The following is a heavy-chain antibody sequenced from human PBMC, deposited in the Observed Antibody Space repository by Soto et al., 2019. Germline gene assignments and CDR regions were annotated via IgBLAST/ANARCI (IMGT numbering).Heavy chain of an antibody. CDR3: ARTDIVVVPAAIDYYYYYGMDV. CDR2: INPNSGGT. V-gene: IGHV1-2*02. CDR1: GYTFTGYY. J-gene: IGHJ6*02. Sequence: ASVKVSCKASGYTFTGYYMHWGRQAPGQGLEWMGWINPNSGGTNYAQKFQGRVTMTRDTSVSTAYMELSRLRSDDTAVYYCARTDIVVVPAAIDYYYYYGMDVWGQGTTVTVSS. D-gene: IGHD2-2*02.